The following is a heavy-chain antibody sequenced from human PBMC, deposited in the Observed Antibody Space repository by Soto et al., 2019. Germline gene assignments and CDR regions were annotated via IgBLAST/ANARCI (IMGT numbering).Heavy chain of an antibody. D-gene: IGHD6-13*01. CDR3: AKDIAAALYYYYGMDV. Sequence: PVGSLRLSCAASGFTFSSYGMHWVRQAPGKGLEWVAVISYDGSNKYYADSVKGRFTISRDNSKNTLYLQMNSLRAEDTAVYYCAKDIAAALYYYYGMDVWGQGTTVTVSS. V-gene: IGHV3-30*18. CDR1: GFTFSSYG. CDR2: ISYDGSNK. J-gene: IGHJ6*02.